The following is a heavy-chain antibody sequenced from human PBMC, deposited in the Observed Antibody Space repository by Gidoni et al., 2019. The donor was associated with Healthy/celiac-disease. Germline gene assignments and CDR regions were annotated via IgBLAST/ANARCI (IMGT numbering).Heavy chain of an antibody. Sequence: QVQLVESGGGVVQPGRSLRLSCAASGFTFSSYAMHWVRQAPGKGLEWVAVISYDGSNKYYADSVKGRFTISRDNSKNTLYLQMNSLRAEDTAVYYCARVPGIAVYFDYWGQGTLVTVSS. CDR2: ISYDGSNK. J-gene: IGHJ4*02. D-gene: IGHD6-19*01. V-gene: IGHV3-30-3*01. CDR3: ARVPGIAVYFDY. CDR1: GFTFSSYA.